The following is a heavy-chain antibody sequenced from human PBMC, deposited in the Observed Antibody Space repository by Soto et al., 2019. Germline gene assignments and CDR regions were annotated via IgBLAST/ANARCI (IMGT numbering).Heavy chain of an antibody. V-gene: IGHV4-30-4*01. CDR2: IYYSGNT. CDR1: GGSISSGYYS. CDR3: ASSSLYDIDV. D-gene: IGHD3-16*02. Sequence: PSETLSLTCSVSGGSISSGYYSWRWIREPAGKDLAWIGNIYYSGNTYYYPSLKSRVIISTDTSKNNCSLTEGTVTAADTAVYYCASSSLYDIDVWGQGTTVTVSS. J-gene: IGHJ6*02.